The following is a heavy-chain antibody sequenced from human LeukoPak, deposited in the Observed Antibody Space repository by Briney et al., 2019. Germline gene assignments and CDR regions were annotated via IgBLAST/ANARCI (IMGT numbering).Heavy chain of an antibody. Sequence: GGSLRLSCVASGFTFSSHSMNWVRQAPGKGLEWVSYISSGGTTIYADSVKGRFSVSRDNTKNSLFLQMNSLRVEDTAVYYCVRRGYTSSWYYFDYWGQGTLVTVSS. CDR3: VRRGYTSSWYYFDY. J-gene: IGHJ4*02. V-gene: IGHV3-48*03. D-gene: IGHD6-13*01. CDR2: ISSGGTT. CDR1: GFTFSSHS.